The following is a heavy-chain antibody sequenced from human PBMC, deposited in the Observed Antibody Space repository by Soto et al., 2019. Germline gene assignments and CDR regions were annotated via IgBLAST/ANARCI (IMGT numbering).Heavy chain of an antibody. CDR1: GTSLNSGTNY. CDR3: AGDWGPYRVAP. D-gene: IGHD7-27*01. CDR2: IYGSGNT. V-gene: IGHV4-61*01. Sequence: PSETLSLTCTVSGTSLNSGTNYWNWVRQPPGKALEWIGYIYGSGNTKYNPSLKSRVTISQDTSKNQVSLKMNSVTATDTAMYYCAGDWGPYRVAPWGQGILVTV. J-gene: IGHJ5*02.